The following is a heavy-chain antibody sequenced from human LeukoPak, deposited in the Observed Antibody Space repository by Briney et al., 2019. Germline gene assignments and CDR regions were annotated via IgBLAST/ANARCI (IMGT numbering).Heavy chain of an antibody. J-gene: IGHJ6*03. D-gene: IGHD3-3*01. CDR2: INPNSGGT. CDR1: GYTFTSYG. V-gene: IGHV1-2*02. CDR3: ARREGITIFGVDLYYYYSMDV. Sequence: GASVKVSCKASGYTFTSYGISWVRQAPGQGLEWMGWINPNSGGTNYAQKFQGRVTMTRDTSISTAYMELSRLRSDDTAVYYCARREGITIFGVDLYYYYSMDVWGKGTTVTVSS.